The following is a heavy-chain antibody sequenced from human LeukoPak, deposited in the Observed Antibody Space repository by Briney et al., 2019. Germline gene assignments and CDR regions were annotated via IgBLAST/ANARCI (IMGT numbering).Heavy chain of an antibody. CDR2: ISASGAVP. D-gene: IGHD3-22*01. V-gene: IGHV3-11*04. CDR1: GFRFDSFY. J-gene: IGHJ4*02. Sequence: AGGALRLSCAASGFRFDSFYMGWIRQVPGKGLGYIALISASGAVPYYAESVKGRFTISRDNAKNSVSLQMNSLSADDTAIYYCARSLIVASEDYWGQGTQVTVSS. CDR3: ARSLIVASEDY.